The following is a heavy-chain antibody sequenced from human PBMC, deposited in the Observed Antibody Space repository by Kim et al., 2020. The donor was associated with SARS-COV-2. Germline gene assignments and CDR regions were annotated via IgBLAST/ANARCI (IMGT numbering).Heavy chain of an antibody. J-gene: IGHJ6*02. V-gene: IGHV1-2*06. Sequence: ASVKVSCKASGYTFTGYYMHWVRQAPGQGLEWMGRINPNSGGTIYAQKFEGRVTMTRDTSISTAYMELSRLRSDDTAVYYCARDYCSSTSCYWTYYYYGMDVWGQGTTVTVSS. D-gene: IGHD2-2*01. CDR3: ARDYCSSTSCYWTYYYYGMDV. CDR2: INPNSGGT. CDR1: GYTFTGYY.